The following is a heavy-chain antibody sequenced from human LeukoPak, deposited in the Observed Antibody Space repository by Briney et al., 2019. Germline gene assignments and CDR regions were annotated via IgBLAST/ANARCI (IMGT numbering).Heavy chain of an antibody. V-gene: IGHV5-10-1*01. D-gene: IGHD6-13*01. J-gene: IGHJ3*02. Sequence: GESLRISCKGSGYSFTSYWISWVRQMPGKGLEWMGRIDPSDSYTNYSPSFQGHVTISADKSISTAYLQWSSLKASDTAMYCCARALGAAGFPDAFDIWGQGTMVTVSS. CDR2: IDPSDSYT. CDR1: GYSFTSYW. CDR3: ARALGAAGFPDAFDI.